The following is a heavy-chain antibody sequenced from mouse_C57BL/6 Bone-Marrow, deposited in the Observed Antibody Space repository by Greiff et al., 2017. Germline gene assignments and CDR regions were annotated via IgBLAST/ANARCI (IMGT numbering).Heavy chain of an antibody. Sequence: EVQLVESGGDLVKPGGSLKLSCAASGFTFSSYGMSWVRQTPDKRLEWVATISSGGSYTYYPDSVKGRFTISRDNAKNTLYLQMSSLKSEDTAMYYCARHGDVKNYWGQGTTLTVSS. V-gene: IGHV5-6*01. CDR3: ARHGDVKNY. CDR2: ISSGGSYT. J-gene: IGHJ2*01. CDR1: GFTFSSYG.